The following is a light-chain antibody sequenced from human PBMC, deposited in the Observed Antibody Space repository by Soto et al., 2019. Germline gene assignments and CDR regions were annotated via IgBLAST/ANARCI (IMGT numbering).Light chain of an antibody. Sequence: DIQMTQSPSSVSASVGDRVTVTCRASQSISIWLAWYQQRPGKAPSLLIYDASSLETGVPSRFSGSGSGTEFTLTISSLQPDDFATYYCQQYNTYPWTFGQGTKVDIK. J-gene: IGKJ1*01. V-gene: IGKV1-5*01. CDR1: QSISIW. CDR2: DAS. CDR3: QQYNTYPWT.